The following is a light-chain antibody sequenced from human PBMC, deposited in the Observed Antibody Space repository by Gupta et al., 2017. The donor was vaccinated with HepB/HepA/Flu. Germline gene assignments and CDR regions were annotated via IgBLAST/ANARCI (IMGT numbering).Light chain of an antibody. CDR1: QSVSSP. V-gene: IGKV3-15*01. J-gene: IGKJ4*01. CDR3: QQYNTWPLT. Sequence: EMVLAHSPATLSVSPGERATLSCRASQSVSSPLAWYQQKPGQAPRLLIYGASTRATGIPSRFSGSGSGTEFTLTISSLQSEDFAVYYCQQYNTWPLTFGGGTKVEIK. CDR2: GAS.